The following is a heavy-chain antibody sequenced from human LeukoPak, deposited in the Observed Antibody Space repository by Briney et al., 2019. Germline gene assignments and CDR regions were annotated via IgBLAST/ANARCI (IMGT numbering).Heavy chain of an antibody. CDR2: ISRSSSDI. D-gene: IGHD1-26*01. Sequence: PGGSLRLSCAASGFTFRTYSMNWVRQAPGKGLEWVSSISRSSSDINYADSVKGRFTISRDNAKNSLYLQMNSLRAEDTALYYCARAFNRGSSDYWGQGTLVTVSS. J-gene: IGHJ4*02. CDR3: ARAFNRGSSDY. V-gene: IGHV3-21*01. CDR1: GFTFRTYS.